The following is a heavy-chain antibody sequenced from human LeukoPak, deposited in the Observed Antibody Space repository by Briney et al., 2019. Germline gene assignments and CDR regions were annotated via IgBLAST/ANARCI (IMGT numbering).Heavy chain of an antibody. CDR1: GGSISGYY. CDR2: IYYSGTT. CDR3: ARHYVFVWGGSSFDY. V-gene: IGHV4-59*08. D-gene: IGHD3-16*01. Sequence: SETLSLTCTVSGGSISGYYWSWIRQSPEKGLEWIGYIYYSGTTVYNASLQSRVTISLDMPKNQFSLKLTSVTAADTALYYCARHYVFVWGGSSFDYWGQGIQVTVSS. J-gene: IGHJ4*02.